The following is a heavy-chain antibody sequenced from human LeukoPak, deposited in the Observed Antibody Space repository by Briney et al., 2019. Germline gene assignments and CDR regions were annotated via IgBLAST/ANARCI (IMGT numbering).Heavy chain of an antibody. V-gene: IGHV4-59*01. CDR1: GGSISSYY. CDR3: ARKSYYDSSGSKPDAFDI. Sequence: PSETLSLTCTVSGGSISSYYWSWIRQPPWKGLEWIGYIYYSGSTNYNPSLKSRVTISVDTSKNQFSLKLSSVTAADTAVYYCARKSYYDSSGSKPDAFDIWGQGTMVTVSS. J-gene: IGHJ3*02. CDR2: IYYSGST. D-gene: IGHD3-22*01.